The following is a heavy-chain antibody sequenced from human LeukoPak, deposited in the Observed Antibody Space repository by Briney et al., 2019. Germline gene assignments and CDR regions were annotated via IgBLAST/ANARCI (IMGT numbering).Heavy chain of an antibody. CDR2: FKSSSYI. Sequence: GGSLRLSCAASGFVFSSYDMNWVRQAPGKGLEWVPCFKSSSYIYYADSVRGRFTISRDNAKNSLYLQMNSLRAEDTAVYYCARELPLTIFGVANGMDVWGQGTTVTVSS. CDR1: GFVFSSYD. D-gene: IGHD3-3*01. CDR3: ARELPLTIFGVANGMDV. V-gene: IGHV3-21*01. J-gene: IGHJ6*02.